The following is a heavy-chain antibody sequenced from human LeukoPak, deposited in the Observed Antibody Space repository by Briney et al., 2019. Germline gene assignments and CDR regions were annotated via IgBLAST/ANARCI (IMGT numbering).Heavy chain of an antibody. CDR3: AKVRFDSSGYYYTYYYYGMDV. Sequence: GGSLRLSCAASGFTFSSFAMIWVRQAPGKGLEWVSRISGSGGDTYYADSVKGRFTVSRDNSKSTLYLQMTSLRAEDTAVYFCAKVRFDSSGYYYTYYYYGMDVWGQGTTVTVSS. D-gene: IGHD3-22*01. V-gene: IGHV3-23*01. CDR1: GFTFSSFA. CDR2: ISGSGGDT. J-gene: IGHJ6*02.